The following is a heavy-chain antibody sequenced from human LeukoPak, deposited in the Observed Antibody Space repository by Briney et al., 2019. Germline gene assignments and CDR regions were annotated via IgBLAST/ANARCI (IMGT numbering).Heavy chain of an antibody. V-gene: IGHV3-23*01. CDR2: ISGSGGST. CDR3: AKGDNNILTGYYNSFDS. D-gene: IGHD3-9*01. Sequence: GGSLRLSCAASGFTFSSYAMSWVRQAPGKGLEWVSAISGSGGSTYYADSVKGRFTISRDNSKNTLYLQMNSLRAEDTALFYCAKGDNNILTGYYNSFDSWGQGTLVTVSS. CDR1: GFTFSSYA. J-gene: IGHJ4*02.